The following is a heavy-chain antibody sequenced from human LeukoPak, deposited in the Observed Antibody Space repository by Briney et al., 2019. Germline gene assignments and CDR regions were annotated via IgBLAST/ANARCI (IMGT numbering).Heavy chain of an antibody. D-gene: IGHD6-13*01. CDR2: ISGSGGST. V-gene: IGHV3-23*01. CDR1: GFTFSSYA. J-gene: IGHJ5*02. Sequence: GGSLRLSCAASGFTFSSYAMSWVRQAPGKGLEWVSAISGSGGSTYYADSVKGRFTISRDNSKNTLYLQMNTLRAEDTAVYYCAKARIAAAAYNWFDPWGQGTLVTVSS. CDR3: AKARIAAAAYNWFDP.